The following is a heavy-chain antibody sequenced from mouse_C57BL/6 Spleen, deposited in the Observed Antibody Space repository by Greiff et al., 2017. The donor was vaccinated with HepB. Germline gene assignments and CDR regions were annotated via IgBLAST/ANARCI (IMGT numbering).Heavy chain of an antibody. CDR2: INPSSGYT. CDR3: ARITTVVAFDY. Sequence: QVQLKQSGAELAKPGASVKLSCKASGYTFTSYWMHWVKQRPGQGLKWIGYINPSSGYTKYNQKFKDKATLTADKSSSTAYMQLSSLTYEDSAVYYCARITTVVAFDYWGQGTTLTVSS. D-gene: IGHD1-1*01. V-gene: IGHV1-7*01. J-gene: IGHJ2*01. CDR1: GYTFTSYW.